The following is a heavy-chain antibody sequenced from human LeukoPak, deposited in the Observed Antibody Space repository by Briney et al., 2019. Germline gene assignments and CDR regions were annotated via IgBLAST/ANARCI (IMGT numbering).Heavy chain of an antibody. CDR3: AKRGVVIRVILVGFHKEAYYFDS. Sequence: GGSLRLSCAASGFTFSSYWMHWVRQAPGKGLEWVSRMDPDGRTIDYADSVKGRFTISRDNPKNTLYLQMNSLRAEDTAVYFCAKRGVVIRVILVGFHKEAYYFDSWGQGALVTVSS. CDR1: GFTFSSYW. CDR2: MDPDGRTI. J-gene: IGHJ4*02. D-gene: IGHD3-22*01. V-gene: IGHV3-74*01.